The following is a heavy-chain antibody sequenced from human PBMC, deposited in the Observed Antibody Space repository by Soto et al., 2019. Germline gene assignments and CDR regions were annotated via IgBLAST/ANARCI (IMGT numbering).Heavy chain of an antibody. CDR3: ARAGWLPSNFDY. CDR1: GGSISRYY. D-gene: IGHD5-12*01. Sequence: PSETLSLTCTVSGGSISRYYWSWIRQPPGKGLEWIGYIYYSGSTKYNPSLKSRVTISVDTSKNQFSLNLTSVTAADTAVYSCARAGWLPSNFDYSCQGPLVTLSS. J-gene: IGHJ4*02. V-gene: IGHV4-59*01. CDR2: IYYSGST.